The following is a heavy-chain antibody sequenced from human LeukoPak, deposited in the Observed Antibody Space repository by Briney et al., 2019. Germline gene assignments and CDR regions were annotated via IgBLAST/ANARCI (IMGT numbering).Heavy chain of an antibody. V-gene: IGHV1-18*01. D-gene: IGHD2-2*01. CDR3: ARDKEGYCSSTSCSRGDNWFDP. CDR1: GYTFTSYG. Sequence: GASVKVSCKASGYTFTSYGISWVRQAPGQGLEWMGWISAYNGNTNYAQKLQGRVTMTIDTSTSTAYMELRSLRSDDTAVYYCARDKEGYCSSTSCSRGDNWFDPWGQGTLVTVSS. CDR2: ISAYNGNT. J-gene: IGHJ5*02.